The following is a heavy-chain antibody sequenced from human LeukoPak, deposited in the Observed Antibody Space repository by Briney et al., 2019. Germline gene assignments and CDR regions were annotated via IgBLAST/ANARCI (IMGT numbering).Heavy chain of an antibody. CDR3: ARTGGYDYSSLVY. Sequence: SETLSLTCAVYGGSFSGYYWSWIRQPPGKGLEWIGEINHSGSTNYNPSLKSRVTISVDTSKNQFSLKLSSVTAADTAVYYCARTGGYDYSSLVYWGQGTLVTVSS. J-gene: IGHJ4*02. D-gene: IGHD5-12*01. V-gene: IGHV4-34*01. CDR1: GGSFSGYY. CDR2: INHSGST.